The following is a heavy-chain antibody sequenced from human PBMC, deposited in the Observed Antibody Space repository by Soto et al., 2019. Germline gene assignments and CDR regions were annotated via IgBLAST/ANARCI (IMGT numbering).Heavy chain of an antibody. CDR2: ISGSGGST. V-gene: IGHV3-23*01. D-gene: IGHD1-26*01. J-gene: IGHJ4*02. CDR3: AKARAKWELRTDFDY. Sequence: EVQLLESGGGLVQPGGSLRLSCAASGFTFSSYAMSWVRQAPGKGLEWVSAISGSGGSTYYADSVKGRFTISRGNSKNTLYLQMNSLRAEDTAVYYCAKARAKWELRTDFDYWGQGTLVTVSS. CDR1: GFTFSSYA.